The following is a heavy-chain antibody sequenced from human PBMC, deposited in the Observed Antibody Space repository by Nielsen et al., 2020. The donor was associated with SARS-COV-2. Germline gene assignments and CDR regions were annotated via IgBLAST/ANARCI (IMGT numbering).Heavy chain of an antibody. CDR2: INPSGSGT. J-gene: IGHJ6*03. V-gene: IGHV3-74*01. D-gene: IGHD3-3*01. CDR1: GFTFSSTW. Sequence: GESLKISCSASGFTFSSTWMDWVRQAPGQGLVWVSRINPSGSGTAYADSVKGRFAVSRDNAENTVVLQIHSLRVEDTAVYYCAGRADFWSGTQKYYMDVWGKGTTVTVSS. CDR3: AGRADFWSGTQKYYMDV.